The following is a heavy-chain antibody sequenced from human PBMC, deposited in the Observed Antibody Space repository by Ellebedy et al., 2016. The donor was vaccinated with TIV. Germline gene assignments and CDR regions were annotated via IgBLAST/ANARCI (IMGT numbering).Heavy chain of an antibody. D-gene: IGHD5-24*01. CDR2: ISSTGTTI. V-gene: IGHV3-48*04. J-gene: IGHJ3*02. Sequence: GESLKTSCAASGITFRNNSMNWVRQAPGKGLEWVSYISSTGTTIYYADFVKGRFTISRDNAKISLYLQMNSLTAEDTAVYYCANGAYDIWGQGTMVTVSS. CDR3: ANGAYDI. CDR1: GITFRNNS.